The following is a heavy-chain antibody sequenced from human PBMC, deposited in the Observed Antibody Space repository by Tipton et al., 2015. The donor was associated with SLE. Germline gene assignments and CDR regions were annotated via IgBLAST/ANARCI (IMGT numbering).Heavy chain of an antibody. Sequence: QSGAEVKKPGASVKVSCKASGYTFTSYGISWVRQAPGQGLEWMGRINAYTGNTSYAQMLQGRVTMTTDTSTSTAYMELRSLRSDDTAVYYFAIPVYSIRNYYYSGMNVWDQGPTVPFSS. J-gene: IGHJ6*02. CDR2: INAYTGNT. CDR1: GYTFTSYG. CDR3: AIPVYSIRNYYYSGMNV. V-gene: IGHV1-18*04. D-gene: IGHD4-11*01.